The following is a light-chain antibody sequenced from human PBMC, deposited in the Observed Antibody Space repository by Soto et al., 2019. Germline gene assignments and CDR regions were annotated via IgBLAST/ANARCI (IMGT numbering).Light chain of an antibody. CDR3: QSRSNWPPYS. V-gene: IGKV3-11*01. Sequence: TLSLSPGERATLSCRASQSVSSYLAWYQQKPGQAPRLLIFDASNRATGIPARFSGSGSGTDFTLTISSLEPEDFAVYYCQSRSNWPPYSYGQGTKVDIK. CDR1: QSVSSY. J-gene: IGKJ2*01. CDR2: DAS.